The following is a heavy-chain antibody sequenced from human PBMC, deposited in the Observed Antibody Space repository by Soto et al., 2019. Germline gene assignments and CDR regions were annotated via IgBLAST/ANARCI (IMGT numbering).Heavy chain of an antibody. V-gene: IGHV3-7*01. D-gene: IGHD3-10*01. Sequence: EVQLVASGGGLVQPGGSLRLSCAASAFTFSNYYMSWVRQAQGKGLEWLANIKEDGSEKCYVDSVKGRFTISRDNAENSLYLQMNSLRAEDTAVYYCARWIRGTVDYWGQGTLVTVSS. J-gene: IGHJ4*02. CDR3: ARWIRGTVDY. CDR2: IKEDGSEK. CDR1: AFTFSNYY.